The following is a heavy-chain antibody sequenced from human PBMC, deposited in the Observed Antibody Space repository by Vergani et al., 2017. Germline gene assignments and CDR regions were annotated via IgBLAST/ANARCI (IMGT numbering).Heavy chain of an antibody. D-gene: IGHD2-15*01. CDR3: ARDGVVVAAPQG. J-gene: IGHJ4*02. Sequence: QVQLVESGGGLVKPGGSLRLSCAASGFTFSDYYMSWIRKAPGKGLEWVSYISSSSSYTNYADSVKGRFTNSRDNAKNSLYLQMNSLRSEETAVYYCARDGVVVAAPQGWGQGTLVTVSA. V-gene: IGHV3-11*05. CDR2: ISSSSSYT. CDR1: GFTFSDYY.